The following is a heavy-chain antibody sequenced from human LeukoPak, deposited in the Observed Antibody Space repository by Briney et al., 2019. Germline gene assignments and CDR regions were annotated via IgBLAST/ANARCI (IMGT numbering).Heavy chain of an antibody. V-gene: IGHV3-74*03. CDR3: TKSDHFDY. CDR2: GEGDGRTS. CDR1: GFTLGNHW. J-gene: IGHJ4*02. D-gene: IGHD2-21*02. Sequence: HPGGSLRLSCAASGFTLGNHWMHWVRQAPGKGLVWVSRGEGDGRTSTYADSVKGRFTISRDNAKNTLYLQMNSLRAEDTAVYYCTKSDHFDYWGQGTLVTVSS.